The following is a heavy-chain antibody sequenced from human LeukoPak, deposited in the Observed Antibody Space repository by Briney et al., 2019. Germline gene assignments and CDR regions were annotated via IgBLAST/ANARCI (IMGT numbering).Heavy chain of an antibody. J-gene: IGHJ4*02. Sequence: ASVKVSCKASGHTFTGYYMHWVRQAPGQGLEWMGWINPNSGGTNYAQKFQGRVTMTRDTSISTAYMELSRLRSDDTAVYYCARVRRAGSSSSIDYWGQGTLVTVSS. CDR2: INPNSGGT. CDR1: GHTFTGYY. V-gene: IGHV1-2*02. CDR3: ARVRRAGSSSSIDY. D-gene: IGHD2-15*01.